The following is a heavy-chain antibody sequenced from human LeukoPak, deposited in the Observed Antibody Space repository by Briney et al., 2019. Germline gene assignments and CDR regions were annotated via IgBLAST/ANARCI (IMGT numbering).Heavy chain of an antibody. J-gene: IGHJ6*02. Sequence: SETLSLTCTVSGGSISSYYWSWIRQPPGKGLEWMGYIYYSGSTNYNPSLKSRVTISVDTSKNQFSLKLSSVTAADTAVYYCASGNRDGYNYYYYYGMDVWGQGTTVTVSS. D-gene: IGHD5-24*01. CDR2: IYYSGST. CDR3: ASGNRDGYNYYYYYGMDV. CDR1: GGSISSYY. V-gene: IGHV4-59*08.